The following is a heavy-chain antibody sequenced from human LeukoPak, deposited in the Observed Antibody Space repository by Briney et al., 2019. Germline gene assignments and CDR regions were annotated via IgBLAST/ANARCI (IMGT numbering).Heavy chain of an antibody. J-gene: IGHJ4*02. CDR3: ARHLTYYDILTGYYHDY. CDR1: GYSFTSYW. Sequence: GESLKISCEGSGYSFTSYWISWVRQMPGKGLERMGRIDPSDSYTNYSPSFQGHVTISADKSISTAYLQWSSLKASDTAMYYCARHLTYYDILTGYYHDYWGQGTLVTVSS. V-gene: IGHV5-10-1*01. CDR2: IDPSDSYT. D-gene: IGHD3-9*01.